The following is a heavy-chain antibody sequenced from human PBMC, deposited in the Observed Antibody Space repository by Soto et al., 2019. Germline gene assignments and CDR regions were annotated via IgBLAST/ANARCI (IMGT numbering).Heavy chain of an antibody. D-gene: IGHD3-9*01. CDR1: GFTFSSYA. V-gene: IGHV3-23*01. CDR2: ISGSGGST. Sequence: GGSPRLSCAASGFTFSSYAMSWVRQAPGKGLEWVSAISGSGGSTYYADSVKGRFTISRDNSKNTLYLQMNSLRAEDTAVYYCAKAWMGTLGPFDWSLLSGPFDYWGQGTLVTVSS. J-gene: IGHJ4*02. CDR3: AKAWMGTLGPFDWSLLSGPFDY.